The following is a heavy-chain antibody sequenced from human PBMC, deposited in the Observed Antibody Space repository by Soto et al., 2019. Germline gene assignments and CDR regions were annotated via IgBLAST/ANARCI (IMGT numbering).Heavy chain of an antibody. CDR2: MNPNSGNT. Sequence: ASVKVSCKASGCTFTSYDINWVRQATGQGLEWMGWMNPNSGNTGYAQKFQGRVTMTRNTSISTAYMELSSLRSEDTAVYYCARSIAAAGTFYYYYGMDVWGQGTTVTVSS. J-gene: IGHJ6*02. V-gene: IGHV1-8*01. CDR3: ARSIAAAGTFYYYYGMDV. CDR1: GCTFTSYD. D-gene: IGHD6-13*01.